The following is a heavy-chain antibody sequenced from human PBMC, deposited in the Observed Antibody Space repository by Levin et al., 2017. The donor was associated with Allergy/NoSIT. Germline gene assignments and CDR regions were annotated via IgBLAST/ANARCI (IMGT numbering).Heavy chain of an antibody. CDR3: ARRPPYYYGSGIYYDDY. J-gene: IGHJ4*02. CDR2: ISSSSTYI. V-gene: IGHV3-21*01. CDR1: GFTFSSYS. D-gene: IGHD3-10*01. Sequence: PGGSLRLSCAASGFTFSSYSMSWVRQAPGKGLEWVSSISSSSTYIYYADSVKGRFTISRDNAKNSLYLQMNSLRAEDTAVYYCARRPPYYYGSGIYYDDYWGQGTLVTVSS.